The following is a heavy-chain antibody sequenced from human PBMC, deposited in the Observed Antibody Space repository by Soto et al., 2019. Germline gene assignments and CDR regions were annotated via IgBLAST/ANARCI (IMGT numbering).Heavy chain of an antibody. Sequence: ASVKVSCKASGYTFTSYGISWVRQAPGQGLEWMGWISAYNGNTNYAQKLQGRVTMTTDTSTSTAYMELRSLRSDDTAVYYCARRDVVVVPAAMTGPRRGWFEPWGQGTLVTVSS. D-gene: IGHD2-2*01. V-gene: IGHV1-18*01. CDR1: GYTFTSYG. CDR2: ISAYNGNT. J-gene: IGHJ5*02. CDR3: ARRDVVVVPAAMTGPRRGWFEP.